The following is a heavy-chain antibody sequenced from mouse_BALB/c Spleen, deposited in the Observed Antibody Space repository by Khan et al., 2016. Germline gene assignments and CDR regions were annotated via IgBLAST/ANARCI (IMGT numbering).Heavy chain of an antibody. V-gene: IGHV1-87*01. CDR1: GYTFTSYW. J-gene: IGHJ2*01. CDR3: ARGTSYYDYDY. D-gene: IGHD2-4*01. Sequence: QVQLKQSGAELARPGASVKLSCKASGYTFTSYWMQWVKQRHGQGLEWIGAIYPGDGDTRYTQKFKGKATLTADKSSSTDYMQLSSLASEDSAVYYCARGTSYYDYDYWGQGTTLTVSS. CDR2: IYPGDGDT.